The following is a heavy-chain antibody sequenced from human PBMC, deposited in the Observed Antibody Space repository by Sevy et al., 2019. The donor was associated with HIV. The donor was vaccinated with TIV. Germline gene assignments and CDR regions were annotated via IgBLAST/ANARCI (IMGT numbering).Heavy chain of an antibody. D-gene: IGHD4-17*01. J-gene: IGHJ2*01. CDR3: GRDGYDDGDDVQDWYFDL. CDR1: GGSISSYY. V-gene: IGHV4-4*07. CDR2: IYPSGST. Sequence: SETLSLTCTVSGGSISSYYWSWIRQPAGKGLEWIGRIYPSGSTNYNPSLKSRVTMSVDTSKNQFSLKLGSVTAADTAVYYCGRDGYDDGDDVQDWYFDLWGRGTLVTVSS.